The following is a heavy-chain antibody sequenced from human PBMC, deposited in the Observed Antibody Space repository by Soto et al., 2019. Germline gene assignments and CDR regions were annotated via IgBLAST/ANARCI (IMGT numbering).Heavy chain of an antibody. CDR3: ARGNCSGGSCYYYYYYYMDV. Sequence: ASVKVSCKASGYTFTSYDINWVRQATGQGLEWMGWMNPNSGNTGYAQKFQGRVTMTRNTSISTAYMELSSLRSEDTAVYYCARGNCSGGSCYYYYYYYMDVWGKGTTVTVS. CDR1: GYTFTSYD. D-gene: IGHD2-15*01. CDR2: MNPNSGNT. V-gene: IGHV1-8*01. J-gene: IGHJ6*03.